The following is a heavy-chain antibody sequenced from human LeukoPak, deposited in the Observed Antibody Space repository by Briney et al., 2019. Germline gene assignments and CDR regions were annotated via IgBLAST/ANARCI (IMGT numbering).Heavy chain of an antibody. CDR2: IYYSGST. D-gene: IGHD3-22*01. CDR1: GGSISSYY. V-gene: IGHV4-59*01. CDR3: ARGTGGDGSGYYYPSWFDP. Sequence: PSETLSLTCTVSGGSISSYYWSWIRQPPGKGLEWIGYIYYSGSTNYNPSLKSRVTISVDTSKNQFSLKLSYVTAADTAVYYCARGTGGDGSGYYYPSWFDPWGQGTLVTVSS. J-gene: IGHJ5*02.